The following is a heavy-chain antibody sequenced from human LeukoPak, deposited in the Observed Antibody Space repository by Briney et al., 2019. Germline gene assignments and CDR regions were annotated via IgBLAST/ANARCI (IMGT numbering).Heavy chain of an antibody. Sequence: GGSLRLSRAASRFSFSGYSTSSVRQAPGKGLEWVANINPDGSNMLYVDSVKGRFTISRDNAKNSLYLQMNNLRAEDTAVYFCVSGFLQWLYWGQGTLVTVSS. D-gene: IGHD3-3*01. CDR1: RFSFSGYS. V-gene: IGHV3-7*01. CDR3: VSGFLQWLY. J-gene: IGHJ4*02. CDR2: INPDGSNM.